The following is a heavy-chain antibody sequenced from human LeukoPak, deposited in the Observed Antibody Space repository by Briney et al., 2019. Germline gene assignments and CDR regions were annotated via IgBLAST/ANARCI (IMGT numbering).Heavy chain of an antibody. V-gene: IGHV3-11*06. Sequence: ANSVKGRFTISRDNAKNSLYLQMNSLRAEDTAVYYCARGYSYGRYYYGMDVWGQGTTVTVSS. J-gene: IGHJ6*02. CDR3: ARGYSYGRYYYGMDV. D-gene: IGHD5-18*01.